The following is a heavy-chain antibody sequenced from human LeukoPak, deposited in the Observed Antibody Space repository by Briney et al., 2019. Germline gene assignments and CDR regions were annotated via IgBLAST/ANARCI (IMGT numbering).Heavy chain of an antibody. CDR3: AREAVGATSVVAPYYFDY. CDR2: IYYSGST. V-gene: IGHV4-59*12. Sequence: SETLSLTCTVSGGSISSYYWSWIRQPPGKGLEWIGYIYYSGSTYYNPSLKSRVTISVDTSKNQFSLKLSSVTAADTAVYYCAREAVGATSVVAPYYFDYWGQGTLVTVSS. J-gene: IGHJ4*02. CDR1: GGSISSYY. D-gene: IGHD1-26*01.